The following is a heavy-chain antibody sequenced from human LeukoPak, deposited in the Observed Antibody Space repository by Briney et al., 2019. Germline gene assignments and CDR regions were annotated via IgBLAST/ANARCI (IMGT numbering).Heavy chain of an antibody. J-gene: IGHJ4*02. Sequence: GGSLRLSCAASGFTFSSYSMNWVGQAPGKGLEWVSYISSSSSTIYYADSVRGRFTISRDNAKNSLYLQMNSLRAEDTAVYYCASSVGAVPAVFDYWGQGTLVTVSS. D-gene: IGHD2-2*01. V-gene: IGHV3-48*04. CDR3: ASSVGAVPAVFDY. CDR1: GFTFSSYS. CDR2: ISSSSSTI.